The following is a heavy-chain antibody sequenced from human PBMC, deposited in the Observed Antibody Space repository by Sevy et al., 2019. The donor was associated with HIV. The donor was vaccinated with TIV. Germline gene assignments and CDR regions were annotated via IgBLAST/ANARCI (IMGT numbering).Heavy chain of an antibody. Sequence: GGSLRLSCAASGFTFSSYWMSWVRQAPGKGLEWVANIKQDGSEKYYVDSVKGRFTISRDNAKNSLYLIMNSLRAEDTAVYYCARGEGYCSGGSCYAWGAFDIWGQGTMVTVSS. CDR3: ARGEGYCSGGSCYAWGAFDI. CDR2: IKQDGSEK. D-gene: IGHD2-15*01. CDR1: GFTFSSYW. V-gene: IGHV3-7*03. J-gene: IGHJ3*02.